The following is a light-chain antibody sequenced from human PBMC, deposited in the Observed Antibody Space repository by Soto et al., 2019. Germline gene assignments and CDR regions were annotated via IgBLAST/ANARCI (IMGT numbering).Light chain of an antibody. CDR2: DAS. V-gene: IGKV1-33*01. CDR1: QDISNY. J-gene: IGKJ4*01. CDR3: QQYDNLPLT. Sequence: DIQMTQSPSSLSASVGDRVTITCQASQDISNYLNWYQQKPGKAPKLLIYDASNLETGVPSRFSGSGSGTDFTFTISSLQPEDIATYSCQQYDNLPLTFGGGTKVDIK.